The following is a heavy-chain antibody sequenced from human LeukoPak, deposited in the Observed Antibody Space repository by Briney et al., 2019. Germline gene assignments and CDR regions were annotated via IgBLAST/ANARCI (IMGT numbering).Heavy chain of an antibody. CDR2: IYYSGNT. D-gene: IGHD3-10*01. V-gene: IGHV4-31*03. J-gene: IGHJ4*02. Sequence: SQTLSLTCTVSGGSISSNGSYWSWIRQHPGKSLEWIGYIYYSGNTYYNPSLKSRLTISVDTSKNQFSLKLRSVTAADTAVYYCAKYYYGSGISWGQGTLVTVSS. CDR1: GGSISSNGSY. CDR3: AKYYYGSGIS.